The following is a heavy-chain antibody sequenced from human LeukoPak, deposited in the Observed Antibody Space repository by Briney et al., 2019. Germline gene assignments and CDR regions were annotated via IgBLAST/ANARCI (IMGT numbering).Heavy chain of an antibody. D-gene: IGHD2-2*01. CDR1: GFTFSSYW. Sequence: GGSLRLSCAASGFTFSSYWMHWVRQAPGKGLVWVSRINSDGSSTSYADSVKGRFTISRDNAKNTLYLQMNSLRAEDTAVYYCAKHSDQLLWRNWFDPWGQGTLVTVSS. V-gene: IGHV3-74*01. CDR2: INSDGSST. J-gene: IGHJ5*02. CDR3: AKHSDQLLWRNWFDP.